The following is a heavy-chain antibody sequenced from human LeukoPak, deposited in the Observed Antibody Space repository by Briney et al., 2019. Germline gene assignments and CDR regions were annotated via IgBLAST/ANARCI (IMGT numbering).Heavy chain of an antibody. CDR1: GGTFSTYA. J-gene: IGHJ4*02. V-gene: IGHV1-69*13. CDR3: ARGTKYYYDSSGRGDY. CDR2: IIPIFGTA. Sequence: ASVRVSSTASGGTFSTYAISAGQQTPGQGLEWMGGIIPIFGTANYAQKFQGRVTITADESTSTTYMELSSLRSEDTAVYYCARGTKYYYDSSGRGDYWGQGTLVTVSS. D-gene: IGHD3-22*01.